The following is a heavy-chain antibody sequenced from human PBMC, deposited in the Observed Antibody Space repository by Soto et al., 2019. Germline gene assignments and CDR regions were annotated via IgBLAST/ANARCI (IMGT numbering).Heavy chain of an antibody. J-gene: IGHJ4*02. D-gene: IGHD2-2*01. CDR1: NGSISNYY. V-gene: IGHV4-59*01. CDR2: VYYSGTT. CDR3: ARAPRDAIPDY. Sequence: PSETLSLTCTVSNGSISNYYWTWIRQSPGKGLEWIGFVYYSGTTNYNPSLKSRVTISLHTSKNQFSLKLTSVTAADTAVYYCARAPRDAIPDYWGQGTLVTVS.